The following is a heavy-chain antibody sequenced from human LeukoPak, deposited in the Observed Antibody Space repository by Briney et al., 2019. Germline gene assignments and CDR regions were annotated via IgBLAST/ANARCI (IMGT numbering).Heavy chain of an antibody. Sequence: SETLSLTCTVSGGSISRSSYYWGWIRQPPGKGLEWIGEINHSGSTNYNPSLKSRVTISVDTSKNQFSLKLSSVTAADTAVYYCARGAKEIDYWGQGTLVTVSS. CDR3: ARGAKEIDY. CDR1: GGSISRSSYY. J-gene: IGHJ4*02. CDR2: INHSGST. V-gene: IGHV4-39*07.